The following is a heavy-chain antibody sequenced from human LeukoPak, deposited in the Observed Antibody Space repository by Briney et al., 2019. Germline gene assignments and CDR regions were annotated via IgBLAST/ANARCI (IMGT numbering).Heavy chain of an antibody. CDR2: INPNSGGT. CDR3: ARDWRMMYCSGGSCYGLDY. J-gene: IGHJ4*02. V-gene: IGHV1-2*02. D-gene: IGHD2-15*01. CDR1: GYTFTGYY. Sequence: GASVKVSCKASGYTFTGYYMHWVRQAPGQGLEWMGWINPNSGGTNYAQKFQGRVIMTRDTSISTAYMELSRLRSDDTAVYYCARDWRMMYCSGGSCYGLDYWGQGTLVTVSS.